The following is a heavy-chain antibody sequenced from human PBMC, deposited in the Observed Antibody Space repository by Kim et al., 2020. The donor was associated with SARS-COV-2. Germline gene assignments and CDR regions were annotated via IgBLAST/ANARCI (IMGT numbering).Heavy chain of an antibody. CDR3: AREKIEVSGTDFDY. CDR2: LNPNSGCT. Sequence: SVKVSCKASGYTFTGYYMHWVRQAPGQGLEWMGWLNPNSGCTNYAQKFQGRVTMTKDTSISTVYMELSRLRSDDTAVYYCAREKIEVSGTDFDYWGQGTVVTVPS. J-gene: IGHJ4*02. V-gene: IGHV1-2*02. CDR1: GYTFTGYY. D-gene: IGHD6-19*01.